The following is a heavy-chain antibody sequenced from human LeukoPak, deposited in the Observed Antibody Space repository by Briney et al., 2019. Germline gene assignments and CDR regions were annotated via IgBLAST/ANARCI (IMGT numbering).Heavy chain of an antibody. D-gene: IGHD3-10*01. Sequence: PSETLSLTCTVSGGSISSGYYWGWIRQPPGKGLEWIGNIYHSGSTYYNPSLKSRVTISVDTSKNQFSLRLNSVTAADTAVYYCAREKGLWYGDDAFDIWGQGTMVIVSS. CDR1: GGSISSGYY. J-gene: IGHJ3*02. CDR3: AREKGLWYGDDAFDI. V-gene: IGHV4-38-2*02. CDR2: IYHSGST.